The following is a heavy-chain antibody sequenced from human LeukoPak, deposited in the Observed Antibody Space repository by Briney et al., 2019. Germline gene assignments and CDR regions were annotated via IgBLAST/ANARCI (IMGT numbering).Heavy chain of an antibody. V-gene: IGHV4-59*08. CDR2: IYYTGTT. D-gene: IGHD6-13*01. CDR1: GVPISSYS. Sequence: PSETLSLTCTVSGVPISSYSWSWIRQPPGRGLEWIGQIYYTGTTNYYPSLRSRGTISEDTSTNQFSLNLHSVTAADTAVYYCARQIETAGTVFDYWGQGTLVTVSS. J-gene: IGHJ4*02. CDR3: ARQIETAGTVFDY.